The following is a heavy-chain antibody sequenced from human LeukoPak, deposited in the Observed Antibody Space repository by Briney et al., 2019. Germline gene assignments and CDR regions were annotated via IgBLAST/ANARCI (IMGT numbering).Heavy chain of an antibody. J-gene: IGHJ3*02. CDR1: GYTFTSYY. Sequence: ASVKVSCKASGYTFTSYYMHWVRQAPGQGLEWMGIINPSGGSTSYAQKFQGRVTMTRDTSTSTVYMELSSLRSEDTAVYYCARVGGYSGYGGNAFDIWGQGTMVTVSS. D-gene: IGHD5-12*01. V-gene: IGHV1-46*01. CDR3: ARVGGYSGYGGNAFDI. CDR2: INPSGGST.